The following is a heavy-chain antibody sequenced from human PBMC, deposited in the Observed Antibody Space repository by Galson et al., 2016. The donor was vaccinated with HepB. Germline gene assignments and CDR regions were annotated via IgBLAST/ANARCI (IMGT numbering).Heavy chain of an antibody. Sequence: SETLSLTCNVSGGSVSSGFYYWSWVRRPPGKGLEWIGYSFYSGTTKYNPSLNSRVTILVDTSKNQFALELNSMTGADTAVYYCARGGLVNSYWYFDLWGRGTLVTVSS. CDR3: ARGGLVNSYWYFDL. V-gene: IGHV4-61*01. CDR1: GGSVSSGFYY. CDR2: SFYSGTT. J-gene: IGHJ2*01. D-gene: IGHD3/OR15-3a*01.